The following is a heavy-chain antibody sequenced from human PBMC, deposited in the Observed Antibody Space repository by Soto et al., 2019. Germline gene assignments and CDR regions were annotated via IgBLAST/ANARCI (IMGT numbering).Heavy chain of an antibody. CDR1: GYTFTDYY. D-gene: IGHD1-7*01. CDR3: ARKLELRGSYYYYYDMDV. J-gene: IGHJ6*02. V-gene: IGHV1-2*02. Sequence: KVSCKASGYTFTDYYMHWVRQAPGQGLEWMGWINPNSGGTNYAQKFQGRVTMTRDTSISTAYMELSRLRSDDTAVYYCARKLELRGSYYYYYDMDVWGQGTTVTVSS. CDR2: INPNSGGT.